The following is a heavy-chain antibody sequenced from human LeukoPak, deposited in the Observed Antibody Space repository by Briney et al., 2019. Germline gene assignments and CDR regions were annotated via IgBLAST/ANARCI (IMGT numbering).Heavy chain of an antibody. J-gene: IGHJ3*02. CDR1: GGSISSSSYY. CDR3: ATYYDSSGYYPFAFDI. CDR2: IYYSGST. Sequence: SETLSLTCTVSGGSISSSSYYWGWIRQPPGKGLEWIGSIYYSGSTYYNPSLKSRVTISVDTSKNQFSLKLSSVTAADTAVYYCATYYDSSGYYPFAFDIWGQGTMVTVSS. D-gene: IGHD3-22*01. V-gene: IGHV4-39*07.